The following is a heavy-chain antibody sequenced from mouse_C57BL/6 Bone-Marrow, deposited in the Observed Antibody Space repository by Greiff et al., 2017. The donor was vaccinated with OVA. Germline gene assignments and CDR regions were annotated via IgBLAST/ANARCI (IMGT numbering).Heavy chain of an antibody. D-gene: IGHD4-1*01. CDR1: GYTFTSYG. CDR3: ARLGRWDY. J-gene: IGHJ2*01. V-gene: IGHV1-81*01. CDR2: IYPRSGNT. Sequence: VQLQESGAELARPGASVKLSCKASGYTFTSYGISWVKQRTGQGLEWIGEIYPRSGNTYYNEKFKGKATLTADKSSSTAYMELRSLTSEDSAVYFCARLGRWDYWGQGTTLTVSS.